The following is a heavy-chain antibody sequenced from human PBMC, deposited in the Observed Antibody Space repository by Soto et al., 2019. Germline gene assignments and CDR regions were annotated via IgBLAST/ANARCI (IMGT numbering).Heavy chain of an antibody. CDR1: GGSIRSNSYY. CDR2: IHYSGST. V-gene: IGHV4-39*01. CDR3: ARRAAAVWFDP. J-gene: IGHJ5*02. Sequence: QLQLQESGPGLVKSSETLSLTCTVSGGSIRSNSYYWGWIRQPPGKGLEWIGIIHYSGSTYYNPSLKSXXTXSXXTSKNQFSLKLSSVAAADTAVYYCARRAAAVWFDPWGQGTLVTVSS. D-gene: IGHD6-13*01.